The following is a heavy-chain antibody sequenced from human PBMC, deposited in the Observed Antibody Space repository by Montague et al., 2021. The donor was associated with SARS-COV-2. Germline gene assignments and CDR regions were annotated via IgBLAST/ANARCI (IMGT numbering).Heavy chain of an antibody. Sequence: SETLSLTCTVSGGSISSSSYYWGWIRQPPGKGLEWIGSIYYSGSTYYNPSLKSRVTISVDTSKNQFSLKLSSVTAADTAVYYCARGWFSPVIVVVISGPCDYWGQGTLVTVSS. J-gene: IGHJ4*02. D-gene: IGHD3-22*01. CDR1: GGSISSSSYY. V-gene: IGHV4-39*07. CDR2: IYYSGST. CDR3: ARGWFSPVIVVVISGPCDY.